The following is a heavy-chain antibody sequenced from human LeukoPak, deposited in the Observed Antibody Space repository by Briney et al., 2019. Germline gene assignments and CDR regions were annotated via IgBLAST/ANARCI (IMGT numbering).Heavy chain of an antibody. D-gene: IGHD7-27*01. J-gene: IGHJ6*02. CDR2: IWYDGSNK. CDR3: ARDPLGVLGIYGMDV. V-gene: IGHV3-33*01. Sequence: GGSLRLSCAASGFTFSSYGMHWVRQAPGKGLEWVAVIWYDGSNKYYADSVKGRFTISRDNSKNTPYLQMNSLRAEDTAVHYCARDPLGVLGIYGMDVWGQGTTVTVSS. CDR1: GFTFSSYG.